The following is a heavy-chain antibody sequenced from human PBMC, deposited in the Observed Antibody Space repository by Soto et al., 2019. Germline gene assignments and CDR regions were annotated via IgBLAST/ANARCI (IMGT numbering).Heavy chain of an antibody. Sequence: EVQLVVSGGGLVQPGGSLRLSCAASGFTFDDYVMRWVRQGPGKGLEWVSGISWKSGTIGYADFVKGRFTISRDNAKNSLYLEMNSLRAEDTAFYYCAKDLCAQSDSWLNWFDPWGQGTLVTVSS. CDR2: ISWKSGTI. D-gene: IGHD6-13*01. CDR3: AKDLCAQSDSWLNWFDP. CDR1: GFTFDDYV. V-gene: IGHV3-9*01. J-gene: IGHJ5*02.